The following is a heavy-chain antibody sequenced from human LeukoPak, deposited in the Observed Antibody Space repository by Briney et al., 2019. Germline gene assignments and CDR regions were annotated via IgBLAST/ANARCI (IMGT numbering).Heavy chain of an antibody. D-gene: IGHD2-15*01. CDR2: ISGSGGST. CDR3: AKDPLGYCSGGSCYGGGFDY. CDR1: GFTFSSYA. J-gene: IGHJ4*02. Sequence: GGSLRLSCAASGFTFSSYAMSWVRQAPGKGLEWVSAISGSGGSTYYADSVKGRFTISRDNSKNTLYLQMNSLRAEDTAVYYCAKDPLGYCSGGSCYGGGFDYWGQGTLVTVSS. V-gene: IGHV3-23*01.